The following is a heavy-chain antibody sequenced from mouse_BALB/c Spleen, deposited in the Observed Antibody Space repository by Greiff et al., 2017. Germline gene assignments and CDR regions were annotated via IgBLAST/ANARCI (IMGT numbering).Heavy chain of an antibody. V-gene: IGHV1S81*02. J-gene: IGHJ4*01. CDR1: GYTFTSYW. Sequence: QVQLQQPGAELVKPGASVKLSCKASGYTFTSYWMHWVKQRPGQGLEWIGEINPSNGRTNYNEKFKSKATLTVDKSSSTAYMQLSSLTSEDSAVYYCARKTGTYAMDYWGQGTSVTVSS. D-gene: IGHD4-1*01. CDR3: ARKTGTYAMDY. CDR2: INPSNGRT.